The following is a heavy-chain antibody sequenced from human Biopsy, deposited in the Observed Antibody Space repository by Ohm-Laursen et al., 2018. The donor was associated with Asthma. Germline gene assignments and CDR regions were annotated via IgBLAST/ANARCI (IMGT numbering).Heavy chain of an antibody. CDR2: IANDGSNK. D-gene: IGHD2-21*01. CDR1: GFTFSSYS. J-gene: IGHJ4*02. V-gene: IGHV3-64D*08. CDR3: VKDHSAGYYYFDD. Sequence: SLRLSCAASGFTFSSYSMHWVRQAPGRGPEYVSFIANDGSNKFYADSVKGRFTVSRDNSKHTLYLHMTGLRADDTGVYYCVKDHSAGYYYFDDWGQGAQVTVSS.